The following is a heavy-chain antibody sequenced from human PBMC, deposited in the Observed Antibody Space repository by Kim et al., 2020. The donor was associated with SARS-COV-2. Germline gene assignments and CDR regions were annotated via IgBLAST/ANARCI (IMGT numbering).Heavy chain of an antibody. CDR2: T. D-gene: IGHD6-13*01. V-gene: IGHV3-15*01. J-gene: IGHJ4*02. CDR3: SSAAGWGPFDY. Sequence: TDFAAPVKGRFTISRDDSKNTLYLKMNSLKTEDTAVYYCSSAAGWGPFDYWGQGTLVTVSS.